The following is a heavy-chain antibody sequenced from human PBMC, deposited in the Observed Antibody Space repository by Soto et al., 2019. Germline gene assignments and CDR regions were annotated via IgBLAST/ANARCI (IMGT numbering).Heavy chain of an antibody. CDR1: GGSFSGYY. D-gene: IGHD2-15*01. J-gene: IGHJ6*02. V-gene: IGHV4-34*09. Sequence: SETLSLTCAVYGGSFSGYYWTWISQPPGTRLEWIGYIYYSGATYYNPSLKGRVTISVDTSKNQFSLKLSSVTAADTAVYYCASGGLGYCSGGSCYSAELSRYYYGMDVWGQGTTVTASS. CDR3: ASGGLGYCSGGSCYSAELSRYYYGMDV. CDR2: IYYSGAT.